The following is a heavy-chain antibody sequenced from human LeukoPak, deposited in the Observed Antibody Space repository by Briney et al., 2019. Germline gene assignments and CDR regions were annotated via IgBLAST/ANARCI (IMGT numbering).Heavy chain of an antibody. V-gene: IGHV1-46*01. CDR1: GYTFTSYY. Sequence: GASVKVSCKTSGYTFTSYYIHWVRQAPGQGLEWMGIIYPGGGSTNYAQKFQGRLTMTRDMSTSTVYMELSSLRCEDTAFYYCARDNDFDYWGQGTLVTVSS. CDR3: ARDNDFDY. CDR2: IYPGGGST. J-gene: IGHJ4*02. D-gene: IGHD2-8*01.